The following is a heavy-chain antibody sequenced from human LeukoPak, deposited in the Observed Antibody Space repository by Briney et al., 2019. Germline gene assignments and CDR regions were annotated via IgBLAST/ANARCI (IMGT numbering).Heavy chain of an antibody. Sequence: ASVKVSCKVSGYTLTELSMHWVRQAPGKGLEWMGGFDPEDGETIYAQKFQGRVTMTEDTSTDTAYMELSSLRSEDTAVYYCATVLLWFGELCYWGQGTLVTVSS. J-gene: IGHJ4*02. CDR2: FDPEDGET. CDR3: ATVLLWFGELCY. CDR1: GYTLTELS. V-gene: IGHV1-24*01. D-gene: IGHD3-10*01.